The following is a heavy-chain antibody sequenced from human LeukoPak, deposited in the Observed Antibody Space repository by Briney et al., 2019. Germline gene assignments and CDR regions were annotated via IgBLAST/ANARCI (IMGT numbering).Heavy chain of an antibody. D-gene: IGHD1-14*01. Sequence: GGSLRLSCAASGFTVITNDMTWVRQAPGKGLEWVSVLHSDGNTKYADSVQGRFTISRDNSKNTLYLEMNSLSPDDTAVYYCARGVEPLAANALAYWGQGSVVTVSS. CDR3: ARGVEPLAANALAY. CDR2: LHSDGNT. J-gene: IGHJ4*02. V-gene: IGHV3-53*01. CDR1: GFTVITND.